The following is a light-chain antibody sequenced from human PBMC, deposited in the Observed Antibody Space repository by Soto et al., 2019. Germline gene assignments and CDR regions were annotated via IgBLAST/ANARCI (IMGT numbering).Light chain of an antibody. V-gene: IGKV3-20*01. CDR2: GVS. CDR1: QTVRNSY. J-gene: IGKJ2*01. Sequence: ESVLTQSPGTLSLSPGERATLSCMASQTVRNSYLAWYQQKPGQAPRLLIYGVSARATGIPDRFSGSGSGTDFTLTVSRLEPEDFAVFYCQQYDGSLPYTFGQGTKLEIK. CDR3: QQYDGSLPYT.